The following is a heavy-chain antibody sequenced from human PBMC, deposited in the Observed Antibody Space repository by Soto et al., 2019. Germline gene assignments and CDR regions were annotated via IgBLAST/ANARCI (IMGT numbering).Heavy chain of an antibody. D-gene: IGHD5-18*01. CDR3: AKDRLYSFDYLQNGFYFDY. CDR2: ISYDGSKK. J-gene: IGHJ4*02. Sequence: QVQLVESGGGVVQPGRSLRLSCAASGFTFSSYGMHWVRQAPGKGLEWVAVISYDGSKKYYADSVKGRFTISRDNSENTLYLQMNSLRVEDTAVYYCAKDRLYSFDYLQNGFYFDYWGQGTLVTVSS. CDR1: GFTFSSYG. V-gene: IGHV3-30*18.